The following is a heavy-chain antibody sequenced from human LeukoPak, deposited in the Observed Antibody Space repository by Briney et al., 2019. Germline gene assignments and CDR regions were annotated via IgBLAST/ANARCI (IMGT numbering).Heavy chain of an antibody. CDR3: ASTPYGSGSHFDY. D-gene: IGHD3-10*01. V-gene: IGHV4-39*07. Sequence: SETLSLTCTVSGGSISSSSYYWGWIRQPPGKGLEWIGSIYYSGSTYYNPSLKSRVTISVDTSKNQFSLKLSSVTAADTAVYYCASTPYGSGSHFDYWGQGTLVTVSS. J-gene: IGHJ4*02. CDR2: IYYSGST. CDR1: GGSISSSSYY.